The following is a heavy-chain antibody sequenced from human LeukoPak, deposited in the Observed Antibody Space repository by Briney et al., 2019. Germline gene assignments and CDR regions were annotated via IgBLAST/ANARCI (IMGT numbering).Heavy chain of an antibody. Sequence: PSETLSPTCTVSGGSISSYYWSWIRQPAGKGLEWIGRIYTSGSTNYNPSLKSRVTMSVDTSKNQFSLKLSSVTAADTAVYYCAKGKYSSGWYLAFDIWGQGRMVTVSS. D-gene: IGHD6-19*01. CDR1: GGSISSYY. CDR2: IYTSGST. V-gene: IGHV4-4*07. CDR3: AKGKYSSGWYLAFDI. J-gene: IGHJ3*02.